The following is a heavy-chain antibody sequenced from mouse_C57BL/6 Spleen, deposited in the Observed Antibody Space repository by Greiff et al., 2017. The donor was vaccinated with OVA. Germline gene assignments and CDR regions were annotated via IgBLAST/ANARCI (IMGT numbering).Heavy chain of an antibody. V-gene: IGHV1-53*01. CDR3: AREGGYDYDEYFDV. D-gene: IGHD2-4*01. CDR2: INPSNGGT. J-gene: IGHJ1*03. CDR1: GYTFTSFW. Sequence: VKLQQPGTELVKPGASVKLSCKASGYTFTSFWMHWVKQRPGQGLEWIGNINPSNGGTNYNEKFKSKATLTVDKSSSTAYMQLSSLTSEDSAVYYCAREGGYDYDEYFDVWGTGTTVTVSS.